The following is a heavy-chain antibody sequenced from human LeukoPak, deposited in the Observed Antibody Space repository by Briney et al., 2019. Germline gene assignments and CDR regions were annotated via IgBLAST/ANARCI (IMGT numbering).Heavy chain of an antibody. CDR2: TRNKAYSYTT. D-gene: IGHD3-9*01. J-gene: IGHJ4*02. CDR3: ARGWLSTHFDY. V-gene: IGHV3-72*01. Sequence: PGGSLRLSCAASGFTLNDHYMDWVRQAPGKGLEWVGRTRNKAYSYTTEYAASVKGRFTISRDDSKNSLYLQMNSLKAEDTAVYYCARGWLSTHFDYWGQGTLVTVSS. CDR1: GFTLNDHY.